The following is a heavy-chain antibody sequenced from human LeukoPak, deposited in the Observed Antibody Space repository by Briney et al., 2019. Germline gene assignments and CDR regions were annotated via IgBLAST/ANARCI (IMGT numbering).Heavy chain of an antibody. D-gene: IGHD3-22*01. V-gene: IGHV3-66*02. J-gene: IGHJ3*02. CDR2: FYRGIST. Sequence: GGSLRLSCAASGFTVSSNYMSWVRQAPGQGLEWDSSFYRGISTYYADSVKGRFTTSRDHSKDTVYLQMDSLRPEDTAVYYCARYYDSSGYTQGAFDIWGQGTMVTVS. CDR1: GFTVSSNY. CDR3: ARYYDSSGYTQGAFDI.